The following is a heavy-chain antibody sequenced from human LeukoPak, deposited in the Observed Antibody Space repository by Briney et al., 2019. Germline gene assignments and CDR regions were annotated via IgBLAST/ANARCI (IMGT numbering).Heavy chain of an antibody. J-gene: IGHJ5*02. CDR3: ARINTRRKYYYGSGSYYVSHWFDP. Sequence: SETLSLTCAVSGGSISSGGYSWSWIRQPPGKGLEWIGYIYYSGSTYYNPSLKSRVTISVDTSKNQFSLKLSSVTAADTAVYYCARINTRRKYYYGSGSYYVSHWFDPWGQGTLVTVSS. V-gene: IGHV4-30-4*07. CDR1: GGSISSGGYS. CDR2: IYYSGST. D-gene: IGHD3-10*01.